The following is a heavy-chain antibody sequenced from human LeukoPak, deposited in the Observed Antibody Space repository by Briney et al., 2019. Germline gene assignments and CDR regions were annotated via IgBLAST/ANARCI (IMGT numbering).Heavy chain of an antibody. Sequence: GGSLRLSCAASGFTFSSNYMSWVRQAPGKGLECVSVIYSGGSTYYADDVMGRFTISRHNSKNTLYLQMNSLRAEDTAVYYCARALSIVEDYYYYGMDVWGHGTTVTVSS. J-gene: IGHJ6*02. CDR2: IYSGGST. CDR3: ARALSIVEDYYYYGMDV. D-gene: IGHD3-22*01. V-gene: IGHV3-53*04. CDR1: GFTFSSNY.